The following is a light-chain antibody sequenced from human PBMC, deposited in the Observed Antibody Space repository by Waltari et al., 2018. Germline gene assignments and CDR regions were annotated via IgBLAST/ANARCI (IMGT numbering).Light chain of an antibody. CDR1: SSDVGGYNY. CDR3: SSYTSSSPYV. CDR2: DVS. J-gene: IGLJ1*01. V-gene: IGLV2-14*03. Sequence: QSALTQPASVSGSPGQSITISCTGTSSDVGGYNYVSWYQQHPGKAPTLMIYDVSNRPSGVSNRCSGSKSGNTASLTISGLPAEDEADYYCSSYTSSSPYVFGTGTKVTVL.